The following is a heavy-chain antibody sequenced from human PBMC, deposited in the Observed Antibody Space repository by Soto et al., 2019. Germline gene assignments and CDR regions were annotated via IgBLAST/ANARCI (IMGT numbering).Heavy chain of an antibody. CDR1: GGSSSSGHYT. J-gene: IGHJ4*02. D-gene: IGHD2-21*01. CDR3: ARLVGVVISP. CDR2: IYPGGNT. Sequence: PSETLSLTCAVSGGSSSSGHYTWTWIRQPPGKGLEWIGYIYPGGNTYYSPSLKSRVTIALDTSKSLVSLRLNSVTAADTAVYYCARLVGVVISPWGQGTLVTVSS. V-gene: IGHV4-30-2*01.